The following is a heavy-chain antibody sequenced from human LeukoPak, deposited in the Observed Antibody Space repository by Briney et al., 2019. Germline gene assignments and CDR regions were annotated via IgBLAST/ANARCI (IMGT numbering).Heavy chain of an antibody. J-gene: IGHJ4*02. CDR3: ARDLESEDFDY. CDR2: IYYSGST. Sequence: PSETLSLTCTVSGGSISSYYWSWIRQPPGKGLEWIGYIYYSGSTNYNPSLKSRVTISVDTSKNQFSLKLSSVTAADTAVYYCARDLESEDFDYWGQGTLVTVSS. CDR1: GGSISSYY. V-gene: IGHV4-59*01. D-gene: IGHD1-1*01.